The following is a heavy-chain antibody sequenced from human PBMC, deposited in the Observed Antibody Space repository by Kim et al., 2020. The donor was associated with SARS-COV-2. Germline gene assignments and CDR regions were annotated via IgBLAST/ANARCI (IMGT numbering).Heavy chain of an antibody. CDR1: GFTFSSYW. J-gene: IGHJ4*02. CDR3: ARVRPNDYSTSEFDY. V-gene: IGHV3-74*01. D-gene: IGHD4-4*01. Sequence: GGSLRLSCAASGFTFSSYWMHWVRQAPGKGLVWVSRINSDGSSTSYADSVKGRFTISRDNAKNTLYLQMNSLRAEDTAVYYCARVRPNDYSTSEFDYWGQGTLVTVSS. CDR2: INSDGSST.